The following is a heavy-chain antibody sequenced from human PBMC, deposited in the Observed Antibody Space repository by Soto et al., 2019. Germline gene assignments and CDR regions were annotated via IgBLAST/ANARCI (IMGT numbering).Heavy chain of an antibody. CDR3: ADSWGGRGYSYCWTPNF. CDR1: GFSFSTNGVG. Sequence: QITLKESGPTLVKPTQTLTLTCTFSGFSFSTNGVGVGWIRQPPGKDLEWLALIYWDDDKRHSPSLQSRLTIRKNTSKNQVVLTMTNIDPVDTGTYYCADSWGGRGYSYCWTPNFWGQGTLVTVSS. V-gene: IGHV2-5*02. D-gene: IGHD5-18*01. CDR2: IYWDDDK. J-gene: IGHJ4*02.